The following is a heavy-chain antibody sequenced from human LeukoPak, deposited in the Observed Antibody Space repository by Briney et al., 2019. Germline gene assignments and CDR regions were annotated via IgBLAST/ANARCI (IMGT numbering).Heavy chain of an antibody. Sequence: GGSLRLSCAASGFTFSDNYMSWIRQAPGKGLEWVSYISNGGTTTKYADSVEGRFTISRDNAKNFLYLQMNSLRAEDTAVYYCARDRTYLDYWGQGTLVTVSS. CDR1: GFTFSDNY. CDR3: ARDRTYLDY. V-gene: IGHV3-11*04. CDR2: ISNGGTTT. J-gene: IGHJ4*02.